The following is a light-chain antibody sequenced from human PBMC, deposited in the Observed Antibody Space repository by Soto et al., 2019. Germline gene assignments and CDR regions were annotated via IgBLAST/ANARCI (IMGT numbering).Light chain of an antibody. J-gene: IGKJ1*01. Sequence: DIQMTQSPSSLSASVGDRVTITCRASQSISSYLNWYQQKPGKAPTLLVYDSSTLQSGVPSRFSGSGFGAEFTLTVSSLQPEDFATYYCQQSYSNPTWTFGQGTKGDIK. CDR3: QQSYSNPTWT. CDR1: QSISSY. CDR2: DSS. V-gene: IGKV1-39*01.